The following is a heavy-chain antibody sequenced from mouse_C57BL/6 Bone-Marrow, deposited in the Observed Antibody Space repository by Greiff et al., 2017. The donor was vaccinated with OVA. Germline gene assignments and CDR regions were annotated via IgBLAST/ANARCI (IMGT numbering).Heavy chain of an antibody. V-gene: IGHV5-4*01. CDR1: GFTFSSYA. J-gene: IGHJ4*01. D-gene: IGHD1-1*01. Sequence: EVQRVESGGGLVKPGGSLKLSCAASGFTFSSYAMSWVRQTPEKRLEWVATISDGGSYTYYPDNVKGRFTISRDNAKNNLYLQMSHLKSEDTAMYYCARMEGDYYGSSYDYAMDYWGQGTSVTVSS. CDR3: ARMEGDYYGSSYDYAMDY. CDR2: ISDGGSYT.